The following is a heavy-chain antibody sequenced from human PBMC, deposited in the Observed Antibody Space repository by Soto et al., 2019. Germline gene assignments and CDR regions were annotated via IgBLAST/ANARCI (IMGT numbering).Heavy chain of an antibody. V-gene: IGHV3-23*04. CDR1: GFSFASFA. J-gene: IGHJ4*02. D-gene: IGHD3-3*01. CDR2: ISGSDGKT. Sequence: DVRLAESGGGLVQPGGSLRLSCTTSGFSFASFAMTWVRQAPGMGLEWVATISGSDGKTYYADSVKGRFSISRDTSRNTLYLQMNSLRAADTAIYYCAKWSYLDYWGQGTRVTVSS. CDR3: AKWSYLDY.